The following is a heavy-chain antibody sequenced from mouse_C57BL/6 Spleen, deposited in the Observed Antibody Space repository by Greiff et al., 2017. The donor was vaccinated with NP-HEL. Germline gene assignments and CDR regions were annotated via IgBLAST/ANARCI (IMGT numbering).Heavy chain of an antibody. Sequence: VQLKESGAELVRPGASVKLSCTASGFNIKDDYMHWVKQRPEQGLEWIGWIDPENGDTEYASKFQGKATITADTSSNTAYLQLSSLTSEDTAVYYCTTGGLRPSDYWGQGTTLTVSS. CDR2: IDPENGDT. J-gene: IGHJ2*01. D-gene: IGHD2-4*01. V-gene: IGHV14-4*01. CDR1: GFNIKDDY. CDR3: TTGGLRPSDY.